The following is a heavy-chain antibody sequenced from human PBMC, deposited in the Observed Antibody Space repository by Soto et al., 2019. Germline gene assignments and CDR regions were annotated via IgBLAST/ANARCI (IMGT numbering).Heavy chain of an antibody. CDR2: IDSSVTTI. V-gene: IGHV3-48*01. J-gene: IGHJ6*03. Sequence: VQLVESGGDLVQQGGSLTLSCAASGFTFSTYSMTWVRQAPGKGLEWVAYIDSSVTTIYYADSVKGRFTISRDNAKNSLYLQMNSLRAEDTAVYYCARDAPYTNSWFPSYCMDVWGKGTTVTVSS. CDR1: GFTFSTYS. D-gene: IGHD6-13*01. CDR3: ARDAPYTNSWFPSYCMDV.